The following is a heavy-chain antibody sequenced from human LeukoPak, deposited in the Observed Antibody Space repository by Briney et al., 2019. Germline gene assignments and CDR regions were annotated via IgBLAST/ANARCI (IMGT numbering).Heavy chain of an antibody. CDR2: ITSSGST. V-gene: IGHV3-23*01. Sequence: PGPSLRLSCAASGFTFNNYAMNWVRQAPGKGLEWVSVITSSGSTYYADSVKGRFTISSDNSKNTLYLQMNSLRAEDTAIYYCAKDLYGDYDFDCWGRGTMVTVSS. J-gene: IGHJ4*02. D-gene: IGHD4-17*01. CDR1: GFTFNNYA. CDR3: AKDLYGDYDFDC.